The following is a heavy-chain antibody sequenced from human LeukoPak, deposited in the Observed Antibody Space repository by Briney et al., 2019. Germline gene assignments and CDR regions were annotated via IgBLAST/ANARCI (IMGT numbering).Heavy chain of an antibody. CDR1: GFTFSSYG. V-gene: IGHV3-30*02. CDR2: IRYDGSNK. J-gene: IGHJ4*02. CDR3: AKENDIVVVYYFDY. D-gene: IGHD2-2*01. Sequence: GGSLRLSCAASGFTFSSYGMHWVRQAPGKGLEWVAFIRYDGSNKYYADSVKGRFTIYRDNSKNTLYLQMNSLRAEDTAVYYCAKENDIVVVYYFDYWGQGTLVTVSS.